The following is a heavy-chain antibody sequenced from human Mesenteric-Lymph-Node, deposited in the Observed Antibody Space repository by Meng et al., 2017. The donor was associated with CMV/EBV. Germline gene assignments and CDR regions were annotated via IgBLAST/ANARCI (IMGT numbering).Heavy chain of an antibody. CDR2: TYYRSESYN. Sequence: QLQQSGPVLVKSSQTLAVTCTISRDSISSNNAAWNWLRQSPSRGLELLGRTYYRSESYNDYAVSVKSRISGNLDTSKNQLSLHLNVVTPEDTAVYYCSFFGDLPPLWWCQGTLVTVSS. D-gene: IGHD3-16*01. V-gene: IGHV6-1*01. J-gene: IGHJ4*02. CDR3: SFFGDLPPLW. CDR1: RDSISSNNAA.